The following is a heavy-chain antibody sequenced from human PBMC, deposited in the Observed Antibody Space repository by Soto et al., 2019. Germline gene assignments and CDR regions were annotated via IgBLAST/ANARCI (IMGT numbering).Heavy chain of an antibody. CDR2: IYYSGST. D-gene: IGHD5-12*01. J-gene: IGHJ6*03. Sequence: QVQLQESGPGLVKPSQTLSLTCTVSGGSISSGGYYWSWIRQHPGKGLEWIGYIYYSGSTYYNPSLKSRVTISVDTSKNQFSLKLSSATAADTAVYYCARRDSGYAEYMDVWGKGTTVTVSS. CDR3: ARRDSGYAEYMDV. V-gene: IGHV4-31*03. CDR1: GGSISSGGYY.